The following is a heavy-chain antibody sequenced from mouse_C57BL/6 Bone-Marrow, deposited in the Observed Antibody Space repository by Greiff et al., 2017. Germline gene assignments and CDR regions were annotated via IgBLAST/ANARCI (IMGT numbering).Heavy chain of an antibody. CDR3: AKERGSNPYYYAMDY. V-gene: IGHV1-69*01. CDR1: GYTFTSYW. CDR2: IDPSDSYT. Sequence: QVQLKQPGAELVMPGASVKLSCKASGYTFTSYWMHWVKQRPGQGLEWIGKIDPSDSYTNYNQKFKGKSTLTVDKSSSTAYMQLSSLTSEDSAVYYGAKERGSNPYYYAMDYWGQGTSVTVSA. J-gene: IGHJ4*01. D-gene: IGHD2-5*01.